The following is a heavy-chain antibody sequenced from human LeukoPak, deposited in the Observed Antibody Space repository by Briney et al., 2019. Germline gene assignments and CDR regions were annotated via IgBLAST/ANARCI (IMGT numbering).Heavy chain of an antibody. V-gene: IGHV3-30*03. J-gene: IGHJ4*02. D-gene: IGHD6-13*01. CDR1: GFSFRSFA. Sequence: GGSLRLSCAASGFSFRSFAMHWVRQAPGKGLEWVAGISFHGSDEYYVDSVKGRFTISRDNSKSMLYLQMFNLRTEDTAIYYCARDKGAANSWYPDSWGQGTLVIVSS. CDR3: ARDKGAANSWYPDS. CDR2: ISFHGSDE.